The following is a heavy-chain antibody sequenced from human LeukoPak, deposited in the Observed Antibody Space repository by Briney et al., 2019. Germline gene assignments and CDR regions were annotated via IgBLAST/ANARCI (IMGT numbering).Heavy chain of an antibody. Sequence: GESLRLSCAASGFTFSDLGMHWVRQAPGKGLEWVAFIRYDGSTRSYADSVKGRFTISRDNSKNTLYLQMSGLRAEDTAVYYCARLFGGGFGKYYFDYWGQGTLVTVSS. V-gene: IGHV3-30*02. CDR3: ARLFGGGFGKYYFDY. J-gene: IGHJ4*02. CDR2: IRYDGSTR. D-gene: IGHD3-10*01. CDR1: GFTFSDLG.